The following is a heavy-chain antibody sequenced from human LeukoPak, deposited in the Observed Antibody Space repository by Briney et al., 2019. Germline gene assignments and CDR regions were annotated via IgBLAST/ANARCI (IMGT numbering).Heavy chain of an antibody. Sequence: PGRSLRLSCAASGFTFSSYAMHWVRQAPGKGLEWVAVISYDGSNKYYADSVKGRFTNSRDNSKNTLYLQMNSLRAEDTAVYYCARDKAIVAFDYWGQGTLVTVSS. J-gene: IGHJ4*02. D-gene: IGHD5-12*01. CDR2: ISYDGSNK. CDR1: GFTFSSYA. CDR3: ARDKAIVAFDY. V-gene: IGHV3-30-3*01.